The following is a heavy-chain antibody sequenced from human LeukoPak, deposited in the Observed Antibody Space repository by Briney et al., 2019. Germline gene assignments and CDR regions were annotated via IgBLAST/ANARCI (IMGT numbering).Heavy chain of an antibody. CDR1: GFTFSSYF. V-gene: IGHV3-21*01. D-gene: IGHD2-21*02. CDR3: ARGLCGGDCYSD. Sequence: GGSLRLSCAASGFTFSSYFMNWVRQAPGKGLEWVSSISSTSNYIYYADSVKGRFTISRDNAKNSLYLQMNSLRAEDTAACYCARGLCGGDCYSDWGQGTLVTVSS. J-gene: IGHJ4*02. CDR2: ISSTSNYI.